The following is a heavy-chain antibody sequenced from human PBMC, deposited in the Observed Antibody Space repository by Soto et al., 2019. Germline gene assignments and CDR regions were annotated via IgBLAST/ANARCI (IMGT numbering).Heavy chain of an antibody. CDR3: ARLPYSYVSLYFFDF. J-gene: IGHJ4*02. CDR1: GFTFSSFA. V-gene: IGHV3-23*01. CDR2: ISDRGGST. D-gene: IGHD5-18*01. Sequence: PGGSLRLSCSASGFTFSSFAMHWVRQAPGRGLEWVASISDRGGSTKYADSVNGRFTISRDNSRNTLFLQMDTLRAEDTAVYYCARLPYSYVSLYFFDFWGQGTLVTVSS.